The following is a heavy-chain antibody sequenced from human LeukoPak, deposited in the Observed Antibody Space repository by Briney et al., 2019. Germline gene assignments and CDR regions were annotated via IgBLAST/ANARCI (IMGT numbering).Heavy chain of an antibody. V-gene: IGHV1-46*01. CDR2: INPSGGST. D-gene: IGHD1-1*01. CDR1: GYTFTSYY. Sequence: ASVTVSCKASGYTFTSYYMHWVRQAPGQGLEWMGIINPSGGSTSYAQKFQGRVTMTRDMSTSTVYMELSSLRYEDTAVYYCPRDLSANDGDYWGQGTLVTVSS. J-gene: IGHJ4*02. CDR3: PRDLSANDGDY.